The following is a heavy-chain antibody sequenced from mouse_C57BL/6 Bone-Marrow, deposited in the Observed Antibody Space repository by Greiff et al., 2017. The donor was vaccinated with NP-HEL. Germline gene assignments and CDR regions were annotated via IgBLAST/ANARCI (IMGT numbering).Heavy chain of an antibody. D-gene: IGHD1-1*01. CDR3: ARYRYYGSSPTEYFDV. Sequence: VQGVESGAELARPGASVKLSCKASGYTFTSYGISWVKQRTGQGLEWIGEIYPRSGNTYYNEKFKGKATLTADKSSSTAYMELRSLTSADSAVYFCARYRYYGSSPTEYFDVWGTGTTVTVSS. CDR2: IYPRSGNT. V-gene: IGHV1-81*01. CDR1: GYTFTSYG. J-gene: IGHJ1*03.